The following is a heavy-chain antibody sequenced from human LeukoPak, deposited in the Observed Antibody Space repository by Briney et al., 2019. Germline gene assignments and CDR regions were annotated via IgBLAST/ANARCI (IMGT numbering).Heavy chain of an antibody. V-gene: IGHV4-59*01. J-gene: IGHJ4*02. CDR3: ARGARSPDS. CDR1: GGSISSYY. CDR2: FYYTGDT. Sequence: SETLSLTCTVSGGSISSYYWSWIRQPPGKGLEYIGYFYYTGDTNYNPSLKRRVTISVDTSKSHFSLKLNSLTAADTAVYYCARGARSPDSWGQGTPVTVSS.